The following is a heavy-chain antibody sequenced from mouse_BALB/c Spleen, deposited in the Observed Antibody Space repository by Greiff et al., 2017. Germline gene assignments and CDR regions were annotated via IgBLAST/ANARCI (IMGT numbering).Heavy chain of an antibody. CDR1: GFTFSDYY. J-gene: IGHJ4*01. D-gene: IGHD4-1*01. CDR2: ISDGGSYT. V-gene: IGHV5-4*02. CDR3: ARKDWEGAMDY. Sequence: DVHLVESGGGLVKPGGSLKLSCAASGFTFSDYYMYWVRQTPEKRLEWVATISDGGSYTYYPDSVKGRFTISRDNAKNNLYLQMSSLKSEDTAMYYCARKDWEGAMDYWGQGTSVTVSS.